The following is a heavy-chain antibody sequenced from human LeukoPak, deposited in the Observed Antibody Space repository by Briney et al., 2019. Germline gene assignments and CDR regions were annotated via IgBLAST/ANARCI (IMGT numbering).Heavy chain of an antibody. Sequence: TSETLSLTCTVSGGSISSSSYYWGWIRQPPGKGLEWIGSIYYSGSTYYNPSLKSRVTISVDTSKNQFSLKLSSVTAADTAVYYCARGTYYDFWSGYSHFDYWGQGTLVTVSS. V-gene: IGHV4-39*07. CDR3: ARGTYYDFWSGYSHFDY. CDR1: GGSISSSSYY. CDR2: IYYSGST. D-gene: IGHD3-3*01. J-gene: IGHJ4*02.